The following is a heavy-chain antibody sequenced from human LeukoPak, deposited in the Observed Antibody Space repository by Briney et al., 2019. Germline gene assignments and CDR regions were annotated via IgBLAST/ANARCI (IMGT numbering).Heavy chain of an antibody. CDR1: GGSISSSNSY. D-gene: IGHD3-3*01. V-gene: IGHV4-39*07. Sequence: PSETLSLTCTVSGGSISSSNSYWGWIRQPPGKGLEWIGSIYYSGTIYYNPSLKSRVTISVDTSKNQFSLKLSSVTAADTAVYYCGRASTIFGVAPDGFDIWGQGTMVSVSS. CDR2: IYYSGTI. J-gene: IGHJ3*02. CDR3: GRASTIFGVAPDGFDI.